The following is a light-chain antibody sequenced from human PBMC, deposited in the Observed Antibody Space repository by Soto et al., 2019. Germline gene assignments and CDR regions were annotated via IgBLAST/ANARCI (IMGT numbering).Light chain of an antibody. J-gene: IGLJ2*01. CDR1: SSDVGGYNY. CDR2: DVS. Sequence: QSVLTQPASVSGSPGQSITISCTGTSSDVGGYNYVSWYQQHPGKAPKLMIYDVSNRPSGVSNRFSGSKSGNTASLTISGRQAEDEADDYCSSYTSSSTLYVVFGGGTKLTVL. CDR3: SSYTSSSTLYVV. V-gene: IGLV2-14*01.